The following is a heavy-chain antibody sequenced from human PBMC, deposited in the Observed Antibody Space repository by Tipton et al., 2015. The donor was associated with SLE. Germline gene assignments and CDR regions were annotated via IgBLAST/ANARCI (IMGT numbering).Heavy chain of an antibody. CDR1: GFTFSSYG. CDR3: AKGVSGVDY. Sequence: SLRLSCAASGFTFSSYGMHWVRQAPGKGLEWVAVIWYDGSNKYYADSVKGRFTISGDNSKNTLYLQRNSLRAEDTAMYYCAKGVSGVDYWGQGTLVTVSS. J-gene: IGHJ4*02. CDR2: IWYDGSNK. V-gene: IGHV3-33*08. D-gene: IGHD3-3*01.